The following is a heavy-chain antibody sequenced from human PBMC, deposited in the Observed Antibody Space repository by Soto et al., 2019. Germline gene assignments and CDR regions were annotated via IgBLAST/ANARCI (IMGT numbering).Heavy chain of an antibody. Sequence: PSETLSLTCTVSGGSISSSSCYWGWIRQPPGKWLEWIGSIYYSGSTYYNPSLKSRVTISVDTSKNQFSLKLSSVTAADTAVYYCARVGSNYVGMDVWGQGTTVTVYS. CDR3: ARVGSNYVGMDV. J-gene: IGHJ6*02. CDR2: IYYSGST. V-gene: IGHV4-39*01. CDR1: GGSISSSSCY. D-gene: IGHD3-10*01.